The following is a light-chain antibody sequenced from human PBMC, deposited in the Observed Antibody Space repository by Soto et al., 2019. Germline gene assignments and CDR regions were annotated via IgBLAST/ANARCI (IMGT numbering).Light chain of an antibody. J-gene: IGKJ1*01. CDR2: GAS. V-gene: IGKV3-20*01. CDR3: QKYSSSPWT. Sequence: EIVLTQSPGTLSLSPGERATLSCRASQSVSSSYLAWYQQKPGQAPRLLIYGASSRATGIPDRFSGSGSGTDFTLTISRLEPADFAVYYCQKYSSSPWTFGQGTKVEIK. CDR1: QSVSSSY.